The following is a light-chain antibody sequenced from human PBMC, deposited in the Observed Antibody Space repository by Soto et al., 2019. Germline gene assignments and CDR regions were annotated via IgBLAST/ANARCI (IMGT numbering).Light chain of an antibody. CDR1: QSVSNN. V-gene: IGKV3-15*01. CDR3: QQYDTWPRT. J-gene: IGKJ4*01. CDR2: GAS. Sequence: IVMTQSPDTLSVSPGERATLSCRASQSVSNNLAWYQQKPGQAPRLLIYGASTRATGIPASFSGSGSGTEFTLTISSLQSEDFAVYYCQQYDTWPRTFGGGTKVEIK.